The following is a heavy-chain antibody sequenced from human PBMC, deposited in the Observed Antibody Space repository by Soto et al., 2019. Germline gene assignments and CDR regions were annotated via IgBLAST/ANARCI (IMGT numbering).Heavy chain of an antibody. CDR1: GFTFSSYS. D-gene: IGHD2-2*01. CDR2: ISGSGGST. CDR3: AKDLARLSTAPKYYFDY. Sequence: PGGSLRLSCAASGFTFSSYSMTWVRQAPGGGLEWVSTISGSGGSTYYADSVKGRFTISRDNSKNTLYLQMNSLRAEDTAVYYCAKDLARLSTAPKYYFDYWGQGTLVTVSS. J-gene: IGHJ4*02. V-gene: IGHV3-23*01.